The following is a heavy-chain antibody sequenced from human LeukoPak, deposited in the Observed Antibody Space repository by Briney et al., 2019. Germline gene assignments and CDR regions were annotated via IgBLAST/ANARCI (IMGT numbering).Heavy chain of an antibody. CDR3: ARVLLGYSSSWLGVAFDV. CDR2: IYYSGST. Sequence: SETLSLTCTVSGGSITNYYYGWIRQPPGKGLEWIGYIYYSGSTNYNPSLKSRVTISADTSKNQFSLRLTSVTAADTAVYYCARVLLGYSSSWLGVAFDVWGQGTLVTVSS. D-gene: IGHD6-13*01. CDR1: GGSITNYY. J-gene: IGHJ3*01. V-gene: IGHV4-59*01.